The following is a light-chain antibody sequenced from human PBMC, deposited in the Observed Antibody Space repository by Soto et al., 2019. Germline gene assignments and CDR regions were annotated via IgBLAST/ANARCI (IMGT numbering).Light chain of an antibody. CDR3: QQYGGSPQT. Sequence: EIVLTQSPGTLSLFPGERATLSCRASQSVRSAYLAWYQQKPGQAPRLLIYGASSRATGIPDRFSGSGSGTDFTLTIRRQEPEDFAVYYCQQYGGSPQTFGPGTKVDIK. CDR2: GAS. CDR1: QSVRSAY. J-gene: IGKJ1*01. V-gene: IGKV3-20*01.